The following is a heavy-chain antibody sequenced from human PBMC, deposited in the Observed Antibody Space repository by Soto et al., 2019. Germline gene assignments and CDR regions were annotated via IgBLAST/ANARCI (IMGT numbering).Heavy chain of an antibody. CDR3: ARACIPGIEVAPLPRYYYYGMDV. Sequence: SQTLSLTLAISWDTFSINSAALNWVRPSPSRGLEFLLRAYYRSKLYNDYAVSVKIRITINPCTSKNQFSLQLNSVTPADTAVYYCARACIPGIEVAPLPRYYYYGMDVWGQGTTVTVCS. J-gene: IGHJ6*02. V-gene: IGHV6-1*01. CDR1: WDTFSINSAA. CDR2: AYYRSKLYN. D-gene: IGHD6-19*01.